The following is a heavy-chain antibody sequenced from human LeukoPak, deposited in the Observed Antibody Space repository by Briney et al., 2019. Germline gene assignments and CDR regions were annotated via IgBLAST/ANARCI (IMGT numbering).Heavy chain of an antibody. J-gene: IGHJ6*02. CDR3: AKSGRGTSRARDYYGMDV. D-gene: IGHD2-2*01. CDR2: ISSSSSYI. Sequence: GGSLRLSCAASGFTFSSYSMNWVRQAPGKGLEWVSSISSSSSYIYYADSVKGRFTISRDNSKNTLYLQMNSLRAEDTAVYYCAKSGRGTSRARDYYGMDVWGQGTTVTVSS. V-gene: IGHV3-21*04. CDR1: GFTFSSYS.